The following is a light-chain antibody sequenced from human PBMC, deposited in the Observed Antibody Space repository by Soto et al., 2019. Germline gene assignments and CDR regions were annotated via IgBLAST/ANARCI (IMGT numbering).Light chain of an antibody. V-gene: IGLV7-46*01. CDR1: TGTVTSGHY. CDR3: FLSYSGARRL. CDR2: DTS. Sequence: QAVVTQEPSLTVSPGGTVTLTCGSSTGTVTSGHYPYWFQQKPGQAPRTLIYDTSNKHSWTPARFSGSLLGDKAALTLAGAQPEDEAEYYCFLSYSGARRLFGGGTKLTVL. J-gene: IGLJ2*01.